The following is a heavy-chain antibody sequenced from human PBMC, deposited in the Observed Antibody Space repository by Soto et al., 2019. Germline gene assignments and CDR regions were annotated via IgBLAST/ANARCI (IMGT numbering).Heavy chain of an antibody. V-gene: IGHV4-34*01. D-gene: IGHD2-2*02. CDR2: INHSGST. CDR3: ARALLYCSSTSCYTNYYYYGMDV. Sequence: ASETLSLTCAVYGGSFSGYYWSWIRQPPGKGLEWIGEINHSGSTNYNPSLKSRVTISVDTSKNQFSLKLSSVTAAGTAVYYCARALLYCSSTSCYTNYYYYGMDVWGQGTTVTVSS. J-gene: IGHJ6*02. CDR1: GGSFSGYY.